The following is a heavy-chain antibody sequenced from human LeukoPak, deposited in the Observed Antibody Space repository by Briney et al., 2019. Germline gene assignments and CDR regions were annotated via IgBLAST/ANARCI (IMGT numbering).Heavy chain of an antibody. CDR2: INPNSGGT. CDR3: ARVATDSSGWYYFDY. J-gene: IGHJ4*02. CDR1: GYTFTGYY. D-gene: IGHD6-19*01. V-gene: IGHV1-2*02. Sequence: ASVKVSCKASGYTFTGYYMHWVRQAPGQGLEWMGWINPNSGGTNYAQKFQGRVTMTRDTSISTAYMELSRLRSDDTAVYYCARVATDSSGWYYFDYWGQGTLVTVSS.